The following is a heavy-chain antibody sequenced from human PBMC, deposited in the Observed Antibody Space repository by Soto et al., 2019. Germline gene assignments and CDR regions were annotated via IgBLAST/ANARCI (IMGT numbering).Heavy chain of an antibody. CDR1: GGPISSYY. CDR3: AREFGSGYDSSGYYWSWFDP. D-gene: IGHD3-22*01. J-gene: IGHJ5*02. Sequence: ASETLSLTRTVSGGPISSYYWSWIRHHAGRGPEGIRRIFTSGSTKYTHSLNSRVTMSVDTPKNQFSLKLSSVTAADTAVYYCAREFGSGYDSSGYYWSWFDPWGQGTLVTVS. V-gene: IGHV4-4*07. CDR2: IFTSGST.